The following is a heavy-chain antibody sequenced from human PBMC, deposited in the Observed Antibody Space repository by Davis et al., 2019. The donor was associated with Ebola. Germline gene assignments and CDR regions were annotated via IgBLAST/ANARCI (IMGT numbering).Heavy chain of an antibody. V-gene: IGHV1-46*01. J-gene: IGHJ6*04. D-gene: IGHD7-27*01. CDR3: ARETGDGGGMDV. Sequence: ASVKVSCKASGYTFITYYIHWVRQAPGQWLEWMGIINPSGGSTTYAQKFQGRVTMTRDTSTSTVYMELSSLRSEDTAVYYCARETGDGGGMDVWGKGTTVTVSS. CDR2: INPSGGST. CDR1: GYTFITYY.